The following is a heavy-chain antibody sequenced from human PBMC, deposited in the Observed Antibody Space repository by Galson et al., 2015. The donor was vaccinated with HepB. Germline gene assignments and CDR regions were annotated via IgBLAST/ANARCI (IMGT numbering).Heavy chain of an antibody. J-gene: IGHJ4*02. CDR2: IQYNGNNK. V-gene: IGHV3-30*02. CDR1: GFTFSTYG. Sequence: SLRLSCAASGFTFSTYGIHWVRQAPGKGLEWVSFIQYNGNNKYYADSVKGRFTISRDNSKNTVYLQMNSLRGEDTAVYYCAKDLSSGTYYIAYWGQGTLVTVSS. CDR3: AKDLSSGTYYIAY. D-gene: IGHD1-26*01.